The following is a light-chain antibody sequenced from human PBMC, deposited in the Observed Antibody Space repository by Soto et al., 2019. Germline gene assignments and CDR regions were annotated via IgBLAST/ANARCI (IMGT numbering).Light chain of an antibody. CDR2: SAS. CDR3: QQPSRYPVT. V-gene: IGKV1-9*01. J-gene: IGKJ4*01. Sequence: IQLTKSPSVLSASVGDTVTITCRASQALSNYLAWYQQKPGKAPDLLIYSASTLQSGVPSRFSGSGSEREFSFTISALQPEEFATYYWQQPSRYPVTFRGGTKVDI. CDR1: QALSNY.